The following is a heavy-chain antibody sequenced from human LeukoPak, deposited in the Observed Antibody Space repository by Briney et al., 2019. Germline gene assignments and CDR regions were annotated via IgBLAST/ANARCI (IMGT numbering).Heavy chain of an antibody. CDR1: GGSISSYY. Sequence: SETLSLTCTVSGGSISSYYWSWIRQPPGKGLEWIGPIYYSGSSKNNPSLKSRVTISVDTSKNQFPLKLSSVTAAETAVYCCASYGMDVWGQGTTVTVSS. CDR2: IYYSGSS. V-gene: IGHV4-59*12. CDR3: ASYGMDV. J-gene: IGHJ6*02.